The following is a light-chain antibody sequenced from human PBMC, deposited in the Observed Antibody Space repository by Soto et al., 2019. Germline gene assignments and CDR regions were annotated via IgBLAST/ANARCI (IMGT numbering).Light chain of an antibody. CDR3: QQYGGSPRT. J-gene: IGKJ1*01. CDR2: GAS. CDR1: QSVGKS. V-gene: IGKV3-20*01. Sequence: IVLTQSPDTLSLSPGEGATLSCRASQSVGKSLAWYHQKPGQAPRLLIYGASTRATGIPDRFSGSGSGTDFTLTISRLEPEDSAVYYCQQYGGSPRTFGQGTKVDIK.